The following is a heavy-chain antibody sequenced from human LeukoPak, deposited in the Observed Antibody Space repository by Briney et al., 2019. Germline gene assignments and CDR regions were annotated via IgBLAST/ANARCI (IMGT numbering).Heavy chain of an antibody. Sequence: PGGSLRLSCAASEFTFSSYSMHWVRQAPGKGLEWVSSISSSSSYIYYADSVKGRFTISRDNAKNSLYLQMNSLRAEDTAVYYCARVTEAPYYFDYWGQGTLVTVSS. CDR1: EFTFSSYS. CDR2: ISSSSSYI. V-gene: IGHV3-21*01. J-gene: IGHJ4*02. CDR3: ARVTEAPYYFDY.